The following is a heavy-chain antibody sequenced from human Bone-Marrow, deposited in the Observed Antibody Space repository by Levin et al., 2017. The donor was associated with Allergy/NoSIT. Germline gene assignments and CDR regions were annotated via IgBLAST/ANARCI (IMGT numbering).Heavy chain of an antibody. CDR1: GGSISSSNW. CDR3: ARDLLGIRDWFDP. Sequence: SQTLSLTCAVSGGSISSSNWWSWVRQPPGKGLEWIGEIYHSGSTNYNPSLKSRVTISVDKSKNQFSLKLSSVTAADTAVYYCARDLLGIRDWFDPWGQGTLVTVSS. J-gene: IGHJ5*02. CDR2: IYHSGST. V-gene: IGHV4-4*02. D-gene: IGHD1-26*01.